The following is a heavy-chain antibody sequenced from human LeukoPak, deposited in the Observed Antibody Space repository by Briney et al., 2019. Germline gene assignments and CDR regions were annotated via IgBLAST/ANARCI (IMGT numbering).Heavy chain of an antibody. D-gene: IGHD4-17*01. Sequence: SETLSLTCTVSGDSITGGDYYWNWIRQHPEKGLEWIGYIAYSGSTYYSPSLKSRVTISVDTSKNQFFLRLNSVTAADTAVYYCARDDGYGADYWGQGTLVTVSS. V-gene: IGHV4-30-4*01. CDR3: ARDDGYGADY. J-gene: IGHJ4*02. CDR1: GDSITGGDYY. CDR2: IAYSGST.